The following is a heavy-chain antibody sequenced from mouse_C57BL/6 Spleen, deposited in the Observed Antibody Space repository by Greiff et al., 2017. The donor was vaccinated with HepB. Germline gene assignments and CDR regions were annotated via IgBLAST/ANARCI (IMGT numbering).Heavy chain of an antibody. CDR2: INYDGSST. Sequence: DVKLVESEGGLVQPGSSMKLSCTASGFTFSDYYMAWVRQVPEKGLEWVANINYDGSSTYYLDSLKSRFIISRDNAKNILYLQMSSLKSEDTATYYCARAMEYYYGSSYPFDYWGQGTTLTVSS. V-gene: IGHV5-16*01. CDR1: GFTFSDYY. CDR3: ARAMEYYYGSSYPFDY. D-gene: IGHD1-1*01. J-gene: IGHJ2*01.